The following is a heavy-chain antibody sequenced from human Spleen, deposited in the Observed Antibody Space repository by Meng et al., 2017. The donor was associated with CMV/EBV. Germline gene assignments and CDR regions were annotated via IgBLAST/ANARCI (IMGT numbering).Heavy chain of an antibody. CDR2: ISGRTYI. Sequence: LSLTCGASGFIVGSNYMSWVRQAPGKGLEWVSCISGRTYIYRADSVKGRFTISRDNSKNTLSLQMNSLRADDTAVYYCATDAGSFNPFDYWGQGTLVTVSS. CDR1: GFIVGSNY. V-gene: IGHV3-53*01. D-gene: IGHD1-14*01. CDR3: ATDAGSFNPFDY. J-gene: IGHJ4*02.